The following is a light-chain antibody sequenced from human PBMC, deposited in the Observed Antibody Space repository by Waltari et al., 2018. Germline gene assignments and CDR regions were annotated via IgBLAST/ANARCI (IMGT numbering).Light chain of an antibody. V-gene: IGKV3-11*01. CDR3: HQRSNWPIT. Sequence: EIVLKQSPATLSLSPGERVTLSCRASQSVDNYLLWYQQKPGQTPRLLIYGASNRATGIPARFSGSGSGTDFTLTIDSLESEDFAVYYCHQRSNWPITFGQGTRLEIK. J-gene: IGKJ5*01. CDR1: QSVDNY. CDR2: GAS.